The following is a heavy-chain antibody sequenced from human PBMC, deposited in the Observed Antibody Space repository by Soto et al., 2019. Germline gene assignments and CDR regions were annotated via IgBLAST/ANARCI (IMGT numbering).Heavy chain of an antibody. CDR3: AKGLDVYGGNSEFGY. D-gene: IGHD2-21*02. Sequence: EVQLLESGGGLVQPGGSLRLSCEASGFTFSSYAMSWVRQAPGKGLEWVSAISDGGGSTYDADSVTGRFTISRDNSKNTLYRQMNNLRAEDTAVYYCAKGLDVYGGNSEFGYWGQGTTVTASS. V-gene: IGHV3-23*01. CDR1: GFTFSSYA. J-gene: IGHJ4*02. CDR2: ISDGGGST.